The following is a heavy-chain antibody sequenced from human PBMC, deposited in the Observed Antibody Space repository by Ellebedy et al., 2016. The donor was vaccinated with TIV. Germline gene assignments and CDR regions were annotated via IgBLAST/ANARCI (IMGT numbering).Heavy chain of an antibody. V-gene: IGHV1-69*13. CDR1: GGSFSSYA. CDR3: AKTERLLRPRVDC. D-gene: IGHD3-22*01. CDR2: GIHLFGTA. J-gene: IGHJ4*02. Sequence: SSVKVSCKASGGSFSSYAITWVRQAPGQGLDWVGGGIHLFGTANYTPNFEGRVTITADDSTSTAYMKLGSLRFEYTAVYYSAKTERLLRPRVDCWGQGTLVTVSS.